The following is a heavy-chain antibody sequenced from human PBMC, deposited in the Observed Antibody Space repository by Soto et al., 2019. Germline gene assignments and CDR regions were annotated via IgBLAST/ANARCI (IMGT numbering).Heavy chain of an antibody. CDR1: GGTFNRDG. Sequence: QVQLVQSGAEVRKPGSSVRLSCKVSGGTFNRDGITWVRQAPGQGLEWMGEIIPILGTVKFAQKFQGRVTLTVDKSTDTGHMELSNLRSEGTGLYYRASIRHSRETGVLEVSSWGQGSLVTVSS. J-gene: IGHJ5*02. CDR2: IIPILGTV. V-gene: IGHV1-69*06. D-gene: IGHD1-1*01. CDR3: ASIRHSRETGVLEVSS.